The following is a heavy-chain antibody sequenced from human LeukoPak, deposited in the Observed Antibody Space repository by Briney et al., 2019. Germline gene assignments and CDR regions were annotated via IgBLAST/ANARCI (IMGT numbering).Heavy chain of an antibody. Sequence: GGSLRLSCAASGFTFSSYWMSWVRQAPGKGLEWVANIKQDGSEKYYVDSVKGRFTISRDNAKNSLYLQMNSLRAEDTAVYYCARAGLNCGGDCRYYFDYWGQGTLVTVSS. CDR1: GFTFSSYW. J-gene: IGHJ4*02. CDR3: ARAGLNCGGDCRYYFDY. V-gene: IGHV3-7*01. D-gene: IGHD2-21*02. CDR2: IKQDGSEK.